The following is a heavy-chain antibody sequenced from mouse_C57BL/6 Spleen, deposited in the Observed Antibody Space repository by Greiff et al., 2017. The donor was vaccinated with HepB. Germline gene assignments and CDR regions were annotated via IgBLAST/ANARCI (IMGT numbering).Heavy chain of an antibody. CDR3: ARDREMNY. V-gene: IGHV5-4*01. CDR1: GFTFSSYA. CDR2: ISDGGSYT. Sequence: EVNVVESGGGLVKPGGSLKLSCAASGFTFSSYAMSWVRQTPEKRLEWVATISDGGSYTYYPDNVKGRFTISRDNAKNNLYLQLSHLKSEDTAMYYCARDREMNYWGQGTTLTVSS. J-gene: IGHJ2*01.